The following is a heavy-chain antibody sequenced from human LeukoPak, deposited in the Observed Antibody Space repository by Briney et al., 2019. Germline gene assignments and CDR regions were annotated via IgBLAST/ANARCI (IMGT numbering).Heavy chain of an antibody. CDR1: GFTFNNYF. V-gene: IGHV3-43*02. Sequence: PGGSLRLSCAASGFTFNNYFMHWVRQPPGKGLEWVSLINGDGSSAHYADSVKGRFTISRDNTKNSLYLQMDSLTTEDTAFYYCAGSRGWYAFPGDYWGQGTLVTVSS. D-gene: IGHD6-19*01. J-gene: IGHJ4*02. CDR2: INGDGSSA. CDR3: AGSRGWYAFPGDY.